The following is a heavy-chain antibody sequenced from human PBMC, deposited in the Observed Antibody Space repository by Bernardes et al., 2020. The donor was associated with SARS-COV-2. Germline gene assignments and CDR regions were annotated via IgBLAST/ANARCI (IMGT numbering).Heavy chain of an antibody. V-gene: IGHV1-18*04. J-gene: IGHJ4*02. CDR1: GYTFTSYG. CDR3: ARDEGRGYDSSGYSRFDY. D-gene: IGHD3-22*01. Sequence: ASVKVSCKASGYTFTSYGISWVRQDPGQGLEWMGWISGYNGKTNYAQKVQGRVTITTDTSTSTAYMELRSLRSDDTAVFYCARDEGRGYDSSGYSRFDYWGQGTLVTVSS. CDR2: ISGYNGKT.